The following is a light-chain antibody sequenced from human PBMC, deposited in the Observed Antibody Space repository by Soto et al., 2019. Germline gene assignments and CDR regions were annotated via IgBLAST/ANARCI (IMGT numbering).Light chain of an antibody. V-gene: IGKV3-20*01. Sequence: EIVLTQSPGTLSLSPGERATLSCRASQSVSSSYLAWYQQKPGQAPRLLIYGASNRATGIPDRFSGSGSGTDFTLTISRLEPEDFAVYYCQQYDTSPLFGQGTRLEIQ. CDR3: QQYDTSPL. J-gene: IGKJ5*01. CDR1: QSVSSSY. CDR2: GAS.